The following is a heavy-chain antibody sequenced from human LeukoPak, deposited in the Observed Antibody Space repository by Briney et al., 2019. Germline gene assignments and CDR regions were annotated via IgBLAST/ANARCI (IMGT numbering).Heavy chain of an antibody. V-gene: IGHV4-34*01. Sequence: PSETLSLTCAVYGGSFSGYYWSWIRQPPGKGLEWIGEINHSGSTNYNPSLKSRVTISVDTSKNQFSLKLSSVTAADTAVYYCARGRERQWLGIDYWGQGTLVTVSS. J-gene: IGHJ4*02. CDR2: INHSGST. D-gene: IGHD6-19*01. CDR1: GGSFSGYY. CDR3: ARGRERQWLGIDY.